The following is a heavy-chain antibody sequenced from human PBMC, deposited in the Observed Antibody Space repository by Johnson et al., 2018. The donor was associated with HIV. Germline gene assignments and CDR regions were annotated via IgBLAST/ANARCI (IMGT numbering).Heavy chain of an antibody. D-gene: IGHD6-13*01. V-gene: IGHV3-7*01. CDR3: ARDWEQQQPGAFDI. Sequence: VQLVESGGGVVQPGRSLRLSCAASGFTFSSYWMSWVRQAPGKGLEWVANIKQDGSEKYYVDSVKGRFTISRDNAKNTLYLQMNSLRAEDTAVYYCARDWEQQQPGAFDIWGQGTMVTVSS. J-gene: IGHJ3*02. CDR1: GFTFSSYW. CDR2: IKQDGSEK.